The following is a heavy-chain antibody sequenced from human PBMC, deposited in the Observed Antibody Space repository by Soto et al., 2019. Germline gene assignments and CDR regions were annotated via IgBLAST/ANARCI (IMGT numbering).Heavy chain of an antibody. CDR3: ARADTAYSYGAGFDY. Sequence: SETLSLTCTVSGGSISSYYWSWIRQPPGKGLEWIGYIYYSGSTNYNPSLKSRVTISVDTSKNQFSLKLSSVTAADTAVYYCARADTAYSYGAGFDYWGQGTLVTVSS. D-gene: IGHD5-18*01. CDR2: IYYSGST. J-gene: IGHJ4*02. V-gene: IGHV4-59*01. CDR1: GGSISSYY.